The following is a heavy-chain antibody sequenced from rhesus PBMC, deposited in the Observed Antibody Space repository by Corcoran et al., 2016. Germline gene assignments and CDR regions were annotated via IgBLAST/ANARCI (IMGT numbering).Heavy chain of an antibody. V-gene: IGHV1S9*01. J-gene: IGHJ4*01. CDR2: TNPTNDNT. CDR3: TRARFTNHFDY. CDR1: GYTFTSYY. Sequence: QVQLVQSGAEVTKPGASVKLSCTASGYTFTSYYLNWVRQAPGQVLEWMGGTNPTNDNTADAQKFQGRVTMTRDTSTSTAYMELSSLRSEDTAVYYCTRARFTNHFDYWGQGVLVTVSS. D-gene: IGHD7-45*01.